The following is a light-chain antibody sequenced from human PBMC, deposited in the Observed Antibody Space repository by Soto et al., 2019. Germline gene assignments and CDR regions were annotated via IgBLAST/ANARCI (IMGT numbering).Light chain of an antibody. CDR2: TNH. V-gene: IGLV1-44*01. J-gene: IGLJ2*01. CDR1: SSNIGVNT. CDR3: AAWDDSLNGVL. Sequence: QAVVTQPPSASGPSGQSVTISCSGSSSNIGVNTVSWYQQLPGTAPKLLIPTNHQRPSGVPDRFSGSKSGTSASLVLSGLQSDDEAEYYCAAWDDSLNGVLFGGGTKLTVL.